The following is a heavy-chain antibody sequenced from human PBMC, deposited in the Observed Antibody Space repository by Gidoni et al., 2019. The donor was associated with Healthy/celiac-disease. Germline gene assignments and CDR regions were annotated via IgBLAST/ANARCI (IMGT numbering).Heavy chain of an antibody. V-gene: IGHV3-33*01. Sequence: QVQLVESGGGVVQPGRSLRLSCAASGFPFSSYGMHWVRQAPGKGLEWVAVIWYDGSNKYYADSVKGRFTISRDNSKNTLYLQMNSLRAEDTAVYYCARDPSRSTVTRDYYYGMDVWGQGTTVTVSS. CDR2: IWYDGSNK. CDR3: ARDPSRSTVTRDYYYGMDV. D-gene: IGHD4-17*01. CDR1: GFPFSSYG. J-gene: IGHJ6*02.